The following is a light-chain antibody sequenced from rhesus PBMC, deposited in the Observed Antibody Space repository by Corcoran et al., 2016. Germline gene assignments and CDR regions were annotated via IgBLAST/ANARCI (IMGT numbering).Light chain of an antibody. CDR3: SSYAGSNIYI. CDR1: SSDIGGYNS. J-gene: IGLJ1*01. Sequence: QAALTQPRSVSGSPGQSVTISCTGTSSDIGGYNSVSWYQQYPGTAPKLMIYEVSKRPSGVSARFSGSKSGNTASLTISGLQAEDEADYHCSSYAGSNIYIFGAGTRLTVL. CDR2: EVS. V-gene: IGLV2-32*02.